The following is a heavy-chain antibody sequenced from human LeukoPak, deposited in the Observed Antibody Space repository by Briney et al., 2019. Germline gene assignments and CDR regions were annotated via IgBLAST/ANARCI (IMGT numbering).Heavy chain of an antibody. CDR1: GFTFSSYG. J-gene: IGHJ4*02. V-gene: IGHV3-30*18. CDR2: ISYDGSNK. Sequence: GGSLRLSCAASGFTFSSYGMHWVRQAPGKGLEWVAVISYDGSNKYYADSVKGRFTISRDNSKNTLYLQMNSLRAEDTAVYYCAKINSGYSSGWTDYWGQGTLVTVSS. CDR3: AKINSGYSSGWTDY. D-gene: IGHD6-19*01.